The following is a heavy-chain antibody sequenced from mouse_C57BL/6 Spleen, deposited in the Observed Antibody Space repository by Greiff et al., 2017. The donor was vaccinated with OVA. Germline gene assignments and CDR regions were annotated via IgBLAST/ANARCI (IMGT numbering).Heavy chain of an antibody. J-gene: IGHJ3*01. Sequence: QVQLKQSGAGLMKPGASVKLSCKATGYTFTGYWIEWVKQRPGHGLEWIGELLPGSGSTNYNAKFKGKATFTADTSSNTAYMQRSSLTTEDSAIYDCAGNYPFAYWGQGTLVTVSA. V-gene: IGHV1-9*01. CDR3: AGNYPFAY. D-gene: IGHD1-1*01. CDR1: GYTFTGYW. CDR2: LLPGSGST.